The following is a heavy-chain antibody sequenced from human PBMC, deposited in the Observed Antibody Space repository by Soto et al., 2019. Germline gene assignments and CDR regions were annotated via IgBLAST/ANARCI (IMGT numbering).Heavy chain of an antibody. CDR1: GGSISSPSYY. CDR3: ARILWRREFYFDY. J-gene: IGHJ4*02. Sequence: QVQLEESGPGLVRPSQTLSLTCTVSGGSISSPSYYWTWIRQHPGKGLEWIGYINYSGNTYYNPSLKRRLTISVDTSKNQFSLKLNSVTAADTAVYYCARILWRREFYFDYWGQGTLVTVSS. CDR2: INYSGNT. V-gene: IGHV4-31*03. D-gene: IGHD3-10*01.